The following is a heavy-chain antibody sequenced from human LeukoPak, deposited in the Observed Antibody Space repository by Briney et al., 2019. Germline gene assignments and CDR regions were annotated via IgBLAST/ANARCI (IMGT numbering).Heavy chain of an antibody. Sequence: GGSLRLSCAASGFTFNNFGMCWVRQAPGKGLEWVSGVNWNGGSTGYADSVKGRFTISRDNARNVLYLQMNSLRAEDTALYHCVRGVPASMTFDNWGQGAMVTVSS. J-gene: IGHJ3*02. CDR3: VRGVPASMTFDN. CDR2: VNWNGGST. D-gene: IGHD2-2*01. V-gene: IGHV3-20*01. CDR1: GFTFNNFG.